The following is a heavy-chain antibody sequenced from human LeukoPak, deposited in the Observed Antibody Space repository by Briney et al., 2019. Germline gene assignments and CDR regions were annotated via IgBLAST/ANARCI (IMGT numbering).Heavy chain of an antibody. CDR3: ARSHSSTSWFFDS. D-gene: IGHD6-6*01. CDR1: GGSISSYY. CDR2: IYYSGST. J-gene: IGHJ4*02. V-gene: IGHV4-59*01. Sequence: SETLSLTCTVSGGSISSYYWSWIRQPPGKGLEWIGYIYYSGSTNYNPSLKSRVTISVDTSKNQFSLKLSSVTAADTALYYCARSHSSTSWFFDSWGQGTLVTVSS.